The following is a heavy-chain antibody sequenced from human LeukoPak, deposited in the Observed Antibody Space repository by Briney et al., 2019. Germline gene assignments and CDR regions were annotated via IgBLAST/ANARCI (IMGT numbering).Heavy chain of an antibody. CDR1: GGTFSSYT. Sequence: SVKVSCKASGGTFSSYTISWVRQAPGQGLEWMGRIIPILGIANYAQKFQGRVTITADKSTSTAYMELSSLRSEDTAVYYCAREGYCSSASCSYFDYWGQGTLVTVSS. CDR2: IIPILGIA. D-gene: IGHD2-2*01. V-gene: IGHV1-69*04. J-gene: IGHJ4*02. CDR3: AREGYCSSASCSYFDY.